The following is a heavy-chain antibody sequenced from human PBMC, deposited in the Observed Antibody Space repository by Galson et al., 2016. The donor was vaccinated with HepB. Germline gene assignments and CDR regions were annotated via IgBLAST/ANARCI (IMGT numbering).Heavy chain of an antibody. CDR1: GFTFSRAW. Sequence: SLRLSCAASGFTFSRAWMNWVRQAPGKGLEWVGRIKSYTDGGTTEYAAPMKGRFTFSRDESNNRLYLQMNSLKTEDTAVHYCTTSSTRGYTYGPSAYWGQGILVTVSS. J-gene: IGHJ4*02. D-gene: IGHD5-18*01. CDR2: IKSYTDGGTT. CDR3: TTSSTRGYTYGPSAY. V-gene: IGHV3-15*01.